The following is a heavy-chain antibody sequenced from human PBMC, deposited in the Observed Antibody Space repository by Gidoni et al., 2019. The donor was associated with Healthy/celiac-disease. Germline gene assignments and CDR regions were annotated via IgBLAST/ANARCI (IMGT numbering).Heavy chain of an antibody. CDR1: GFTFSSYW. CDR3: ARAGGSGSYYLYYYYYYGMDV. D-gene: IGHD3-10*01. V-gene: IGHV3-74*01. J-gene: IGHJ6*02. CDR2: INSDGSST. Sequence: EVQLVESGGGLVQPGGSLRLSCAASGFTFSSYWLHWVRQAPGKGLVWVSRINSDGSSTSYADSVKGRFTISRDNAKNTLYLQMNSLRAEDTAVYYCARAGGSGSYYLYYYYYYGMDVWGQGTTVTVSS.